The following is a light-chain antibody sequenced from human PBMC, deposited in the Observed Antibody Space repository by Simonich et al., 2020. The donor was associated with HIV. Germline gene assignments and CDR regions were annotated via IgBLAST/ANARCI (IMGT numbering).Light chain of an antibody. CDR1: QSVLYSSNNKNY. Sequence: DIVMTQSPDSLAVSLGESATINCKSSQSVLYSSNNKNYLAWFQQKPGQPPKLLIYCASTRESGVPDRFSGSGSGTDFTLTISSLQAEDVAVYSTPLTFGGGTKVEIK. V-gene: IGKV4-1*01. CDR3: PLT. CDR2: CAS. J-gene: IGKJ4*01.